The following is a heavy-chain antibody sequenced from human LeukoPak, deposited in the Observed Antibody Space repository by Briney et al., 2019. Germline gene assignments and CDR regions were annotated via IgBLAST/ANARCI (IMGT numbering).Heavy chain of an antibody. J-gene: IGHJ4*02. CDR2: ISFDGSRQ. D-gene: IGHD6-13*01. CDR3: ARDPRASSTWYGRADY. V-gene: IGHV3-30*04. Sequence: GRSLTLSCAASGFTFRTYAMHWVRQAPGKGLEWVAVISFDGSRQSHADSVKGRFTISRDNSKNTLYLQMNSLRAEDTAVYYCARDPRASSTWYGRADYWGQGTLVTVSS. CDR1: GFTFRTYA.